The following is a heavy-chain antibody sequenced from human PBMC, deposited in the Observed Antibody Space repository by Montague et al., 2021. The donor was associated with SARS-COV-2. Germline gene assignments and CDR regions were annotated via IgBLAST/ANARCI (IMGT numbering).Heavy chain of an antibody. J-gene: IGHJ6*02. Sequence: SETLSLTCAVYGGSFSGYYWSWIRQPPGKGLEWIGEINHSGSTNYNPSLKSRVTISVDTSKNQFSLKLSSVTAADTAVYYCARGPKAAGKAFYYDYGMDVWGQGTTVTVSS. CDR3: ARGPKAAGKAFYYDYGMDV. CDR2: INHSGST. CDR1: GGSFSGYY. V-gene: IGHV4-34*01. D-gene: IGHD6-13*01.